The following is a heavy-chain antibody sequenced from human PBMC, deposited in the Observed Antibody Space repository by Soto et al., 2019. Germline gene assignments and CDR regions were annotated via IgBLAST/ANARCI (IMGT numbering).Heavy chain of an antibody. D-gene: IGHD4-17*01. V-gene: IGHV4-39*01. CDR2: IYYSGST. J-gene: IGHJ6*02. CDR1: GGSISSSSYY. CDR3: APMTTVDYYYGMDV. Sequence: QLQLQESGPGLVKPSETLSLTCTVSGGSISSSSYYWGWIRQPPGKGLEWIGSIYYSGSTYYNPSRTRRVTISVDTSKNQLSLKLSSVTAADTAVYYCAPMTTVDYYYGMDVWGQGTTVTVSS.